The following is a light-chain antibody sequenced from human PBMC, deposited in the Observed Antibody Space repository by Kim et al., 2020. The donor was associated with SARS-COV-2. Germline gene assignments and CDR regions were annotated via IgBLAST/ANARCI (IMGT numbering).Light chain of an antibody. J-gene: IGLJ2*01. CDR3: QSYDSSNHVI. V-gene: IGLV6-57*04. CDR2: EDS. Sequence: NFMLTQPHSVSKSPGKTVIISCTRSSGRIASNYVQWYQQRPGSAPTTVIYEDSQRPSGVPDRFSGSTDSSSNSASLTISGLKTEDEADYYCQSYDSSNHVIFGGGTQLTVL. CDR1: SGRIASNY.